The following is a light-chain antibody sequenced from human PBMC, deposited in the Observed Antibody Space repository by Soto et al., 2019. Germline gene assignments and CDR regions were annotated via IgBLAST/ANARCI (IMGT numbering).Light chain of an antibody. CDR3: MQATQYRPYT. Sequence: DIVLTQTPLSSPVTLGQPASISCRSSRSLVHSDGNTYLSWLQQRPGQPPRLLIYKVSNRLSGVPDRFSGSGAETDFTLEISRVEAEDVGVYYCMQATQYRPYTFGQGTKLEIK. CDR1: RSLVHSDGNTY. J-gene: IGKJ2*01. V-gene: IGKV2-24*01. CDR2: KVS.